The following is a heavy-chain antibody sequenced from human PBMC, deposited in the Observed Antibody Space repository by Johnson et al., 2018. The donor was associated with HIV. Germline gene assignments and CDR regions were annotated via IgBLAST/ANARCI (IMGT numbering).Heavy chain of an antibody. CDR2: IKQDGSET. J-gene: IGHJ3*02. Sequence: VQLVESGGGLVQPGGSLRLSCAGSGFTFSDYWMKWVRQAPGKGLEWVAKIKQDGSETYYVDSVKGRFTISRDNAKNLLFLQMNSLRAEDTAVYYCGFGIWGQGTMVTVSS. V-gene: IGHV3-7*05. CDR3: GFGI. CDR1: GFTFSDYW.